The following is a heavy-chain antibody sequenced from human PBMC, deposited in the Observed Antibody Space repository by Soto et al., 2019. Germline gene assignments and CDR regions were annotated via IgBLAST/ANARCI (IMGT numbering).Heavy chain of an antibody. CDR2: IRNEANAYST. D-gene: IGHD3-10*01. Sequence: ESGGGLVQPGGSLRLSCAASGFTFSDHFMDWVSQAPGKALEWVGRIRNEANAYSTEYAASVKGRVTVSRDNSNNERYLQMSSRKNADMAVSYCARGRFFGSGRYQIGDDDHWGHGTVVTVSS. J-gene: IGHJ4*01. CDR1: GFTFSDHF. V-gene: IGHV3-72*01. CDR3: ARGRFFGSGRYQIGDDDH.